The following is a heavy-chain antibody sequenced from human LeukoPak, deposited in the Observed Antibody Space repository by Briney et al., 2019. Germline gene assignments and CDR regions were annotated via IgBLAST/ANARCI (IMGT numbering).Heavy chain of an antibody. V-gene: IGHV3-15*01. CDR1: GFTFSNAW. CDR3: STDVQTANDY. CDR2: IKSKTDGGTT. Sequence: GGSLRLSCAAPGFTFSNAWMSWVRQGPGKGLEWVGRIKSKTDGGTTDYAAPVKGRFSISRDDSKNTLYLQMNSLKSEDTAVYYCSTDVQTANDYWGQGTLVTVSS. J-gene: IGHJ4*02.